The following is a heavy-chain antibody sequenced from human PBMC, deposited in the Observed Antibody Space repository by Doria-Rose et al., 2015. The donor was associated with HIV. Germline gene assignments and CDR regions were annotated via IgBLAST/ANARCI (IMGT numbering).Heavy chain of an antibody. Sequence: QQWGPGLVKPSETLSLTCSVSGASVSSRGYYWNWIRQVPGKGLESLGYTYYTGTSDYSPSLKSRLNMAVDTSKNQFSLKLSFVTVADTAVYYCARMGSYRELDYWGQGARGIGSA. CDR2: TYYTGTS. V-gene: IGHV4-31*03. CDR3: ARMGSYRELDY. CDR1: GASVSSRGYY. D-gene: IGHD3-3*01. J-gene: IGHJ4*02.